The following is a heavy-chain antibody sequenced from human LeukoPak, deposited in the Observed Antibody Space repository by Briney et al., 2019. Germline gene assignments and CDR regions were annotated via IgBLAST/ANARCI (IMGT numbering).Heavy chain of an antibody. CDR3: AGQGYDY. CDR1: GGSISSYY. J-gene: IGHJ4*02. D-gene: IGHD5-18*01. CDR2: IYYSGST. Sequence: SETLSLTCTVSGGSISSYYWSWIRQPPGKGLEWIGYIYYSGSTNYNPPLKSRVTISVDTSKNQFSLKLSSVTAADTAVYYCAGQGYDYWGQGTLVTVSS. V-gene: IGHV4-59*08.